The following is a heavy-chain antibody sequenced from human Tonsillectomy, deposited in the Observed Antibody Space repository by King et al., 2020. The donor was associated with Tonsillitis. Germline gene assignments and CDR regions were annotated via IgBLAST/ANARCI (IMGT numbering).Heavy chain of an antibody. CDR3: ARGTLGNGMDV. D-gene: IGHD7-27*01. CDR2: IFYSATT. V-gene: IGHV4-59*01. Sequence: QLQESGPGLVKPSETLSLTCTVSGGSISSYYWSWIRQPPGKGLDWIGYIFYSATTNYNPSLKSRVTISGDTSKNQFSLKLSSVTAADTAVYFCARGTLGNGMDVWGQGTTVTVSS. J-gene: IGHJ6*02. CDR1: GGSISSYY.